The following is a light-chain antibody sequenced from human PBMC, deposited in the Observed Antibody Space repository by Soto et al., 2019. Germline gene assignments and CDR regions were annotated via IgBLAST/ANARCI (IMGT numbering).Light chain of an antibody. CDR1: QSISSY. CDR3: QQSYRNPWT. J-gene: IGKJ1*01. CDR2: AAS. V-gene: IGKV1-39*01. Sequence: DIQMTQSPSSLSASVGDRVTITCRASQSISSYLNWYQQKPGKAPKLLIYAASSLQSGVPSRFSGSGSGTDFTLTISSLQPEDFATYYCQQSYRNPWTFGQGTEVEIK.